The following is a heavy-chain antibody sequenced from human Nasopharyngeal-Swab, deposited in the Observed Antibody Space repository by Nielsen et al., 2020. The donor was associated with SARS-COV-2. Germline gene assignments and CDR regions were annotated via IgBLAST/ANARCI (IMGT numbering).Heavy chain of an antibody. CDR2: ISYEGSKK. D-gene: IGHD6-19*01. CDR3: AKDTSGWFLDY. CDR1: GFTFNNYG. V-gene: IGHV3-30*18. Sequence: GGSLRLSCEASGFTFNNYGMHWVRQAPGKGLEWVAVISYEGSKKYYADFVKGRFTISRDSFKNTLYLQMDTLRPEDTAVYYCAKDTSGWFLDYWGQGTLVTVSS. J-gene: IGHJ4*02.